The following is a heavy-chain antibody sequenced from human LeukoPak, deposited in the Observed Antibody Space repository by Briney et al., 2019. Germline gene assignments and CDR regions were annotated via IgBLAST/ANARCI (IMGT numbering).Heavy chain of an antibody. Sequence: SVKVSCKASGGTFSSYAISWVRQAPGQGLEWMGRIIPILGIANYAQKFQGRVTITADKSTSTAYMELSSLRSEDTAVYYCARDRDETVVVTAIRPLAYWGQGTLVTVSS. CDR2: IIPILGIA. CDR3: ARDRDETVVVTAIRPLAY. J-gene: IGHJ4*02. V-gene: IGHV1-69*04. D-gene: IGHD2-21*02. CDR1: GGTFSSYA.